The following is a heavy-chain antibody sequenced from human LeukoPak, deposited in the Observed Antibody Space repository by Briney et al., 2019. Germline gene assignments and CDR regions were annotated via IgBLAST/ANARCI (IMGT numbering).Heavy chain of an antibody. CDR1: GFTFSSYG. D-gene: IGHD3-22*01. CDR3: ARSWYYYDSSGYQTISDAFDI. CDR2: ISYDGSNK. Sequence: TGGPLRLSCAASGFTFSSYGMHWVRQAPGRGLEWVAVISYDGSNKYYADSVKGRFTISRDNSKNTLYLQMNSLRAEDTAVYHCARSWYYYDSSGYQTISDAFDIWGQGTMVTVSS. J-gene: IGHJ3*02. V-gene: IGHV3-30*03.